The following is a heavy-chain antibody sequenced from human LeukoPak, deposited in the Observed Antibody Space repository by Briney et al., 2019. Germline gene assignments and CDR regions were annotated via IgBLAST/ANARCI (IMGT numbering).Heavy chain of an antibody. CDR1: GYTLTTSD. CDR2: MNPNTGHT. J-gene: IGHJ6*02. CDR3: GRVQSGSLLRYGMDV. Sequence: RASVEVSCKASGYTLTTSDINWVRQATGQGLEWMGWMNPNTGHTGFTQKFQGRVTMTRSISLNTAYMELSSLRSEDTAVYFCGRVQSGSLLRYGMDVWGQGTTVTVSS. V-gene: IGHV1-8*01. D-gene: IGHD3-10*01.